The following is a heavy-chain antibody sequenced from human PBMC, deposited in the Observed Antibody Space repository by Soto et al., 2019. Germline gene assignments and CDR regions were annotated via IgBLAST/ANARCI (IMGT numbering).Heavy chain of an antibody. J-gene: IGHJ6*02. CDR1: GYSFSNYW. CDR2: MYPGDSQT. CDR3: ARADTAMGYYGMDV. V-gene: IGHV5-51*01. Sequence: GESLKISCKTSGYSFSNYWIGWVRQMPGKGLEWVGVMYPGDSQTRYSPPFQGQVTISVDRSISTAYLHWSSLKASDTAMYYCARADTAMGYYGMDVWGQGTTVTVSS. D-gene: IGHD2-2*01.